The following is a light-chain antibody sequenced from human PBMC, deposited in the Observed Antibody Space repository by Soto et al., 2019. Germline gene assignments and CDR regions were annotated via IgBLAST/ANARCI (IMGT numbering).Light chain of an antibody. CDR2: EVS. V-gene: IGLV2-14*01. J-gene: IGLJ1*01. Sequence: QSALTQPASVSGSPGQSITTSCTGTSSDVGGYDYVSWYQQHPGEVPKLIIFEVSSRPAWISNRFSASKSGNTASLTIPGLQAEDEADYYCSSYTTSSSYVFGTGTKV. CDR3: SSYTTSSSYV. CDR1: SSDVGGYDY.